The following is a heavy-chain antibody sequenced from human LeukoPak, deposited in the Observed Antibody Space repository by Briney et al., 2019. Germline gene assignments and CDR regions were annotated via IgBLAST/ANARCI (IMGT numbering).Heavy chain of an antibody. J-gene: IGHJ4*02. Sequence: GGSLRLSCAASGFTFSSYAMHWVRQAPGKGLEWVAIISFDGSNKYYADSVKGRFTISRDNAKNSLYLQMNSLRAEDTAVYYCARTLTYYDILTGPLLDYWGQGTLVTVSS. CDR2: ISFDGSNK. CDR1: GFTFSSYA. V-gene: IGHV3-30-3*01. D-gene: IGHD3-9*01. CDR3: ARTLTYYDILTGPLLDY.